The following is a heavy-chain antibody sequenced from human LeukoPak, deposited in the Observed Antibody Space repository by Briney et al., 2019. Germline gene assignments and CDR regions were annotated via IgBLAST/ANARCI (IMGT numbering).Heavy chain of an antibody. CDR3: AKTGHDFWSGYWAFDI. CDR1: GFTFSSYA. J-gene: IGHJ3*02. V-gene: IGHV3-30*04. CDR2: ISYDGSNK. Sequence: SGGSLRLSCAASGFTFSSYAMHWVRQAPGKGLEWVAVISYDGSNKYYADSVKGRFTISRDNSKNTLYLQMNSLRAEDTAVYYCAKTGHDFWSGYWAFDIWGQGTMVTVSS. D-gene: IGHD3-3*01.